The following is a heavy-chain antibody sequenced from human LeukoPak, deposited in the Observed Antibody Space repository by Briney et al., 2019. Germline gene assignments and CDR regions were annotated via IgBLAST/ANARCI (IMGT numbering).Heavy chain of an antibody. CDR1: GFTFGNYA. V-gene: IGHV3-23*01. CDR2: IYDTT. CDR3: VKDEPASGWYS. Sequence: GGPLRLSCAASGFTFGNYAMCWVRQAPGKGLEWVSAIYDTTYYADSVKGRFTVSRDNSKNTLYLQMNSLRADDTAVYYCVKDEPASGWYSWGQGTLVTVSS. D-gene: IGHD6-19*01. J-gene: IGHJ4*02.